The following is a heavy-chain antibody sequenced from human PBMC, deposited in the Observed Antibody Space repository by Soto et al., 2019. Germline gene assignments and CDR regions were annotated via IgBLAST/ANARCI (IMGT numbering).Heavy chain of an antibody. Sequence: LSLTCTVSGDSINNYYWSWIRQPPGKRLEWIGYIYYTGSTTYNPSLESRVTMSVDTSKNQFSLKLSSVNAADTAVYYCAKYRRSEAEGFTLDFWGRGTLVTVSS. CDR2: IYYTGST. J-gene: IGHJ4*02. CDR1: GDSINNYY. D-gene: IGHD2-2*01. V-gene: IGHV4-59*01. CDR3: AKYRRSEAEGFTLDF.